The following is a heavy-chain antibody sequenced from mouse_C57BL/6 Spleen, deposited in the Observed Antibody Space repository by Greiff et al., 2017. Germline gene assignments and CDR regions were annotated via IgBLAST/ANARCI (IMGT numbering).Heavy chain of an antibody. J-gene: IGHJ4*01. Sequence: VQLQQSGTVLARPGASVKMSCKTSGYTFTSYWMHWVKQRPGQGLEWIGAIYPGNSDTSYNQKFKGKAKLTAVTSASTAYLELSSLTNDDSAVYYCTYYAHYYAMDYWGQGTSVTVSS. V-gene: IGHV1-5*01. D-gene: IGHD1-1*01. CDR2: IYPGNSDT. CDR1: GYTFTSYW. CDR3: TYYAHYYAMDY.